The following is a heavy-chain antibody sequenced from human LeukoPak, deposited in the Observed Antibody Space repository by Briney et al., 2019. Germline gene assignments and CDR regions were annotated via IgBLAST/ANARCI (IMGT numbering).Heavy chain of an antibody. V-gene: IGHV3-21*01. CDR2: ISSTGNYI. CDR3: ARVSTGPV. Sequence: GGSLRVSCVGSGFIFSNFNMNWVRQAPGKGLEWVSSISSTGNYIHYADSVKGRFTISRDNAQKSLHLQMNSLRVEDSAVYYCARVSTGPVWGQGTLVTVSS. CDR1: GFIFSNFN. J-gene: IGHJ4*02. D-gene: IGHD1-1*01.